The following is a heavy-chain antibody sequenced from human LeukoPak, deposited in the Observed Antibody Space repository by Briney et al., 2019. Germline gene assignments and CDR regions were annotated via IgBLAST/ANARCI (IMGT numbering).Heavy chain of an antibody. CDR2: ISYDGSNK. D-gene: IGHD3-3*01. CDR3: ARSIPEYDFWSGYFDY. J-gene: IGHJ4*02. V-gene: IGHV3-30-3*01. CDR1: GFTFSSYA. Sequence: PGRSLRLSCAASGFTFSSYAMHWVRQAPGKGLEWVAGISYDGSNKYYADSVKGRFTISRDNSKNTLYLQMNSLRAEDTAVYYCARSIPEYDFWSGYFDYWGQGTLVTVSS.